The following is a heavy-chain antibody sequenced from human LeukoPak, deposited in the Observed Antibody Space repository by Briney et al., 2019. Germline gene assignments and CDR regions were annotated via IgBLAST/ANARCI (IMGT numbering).Heavy chain of an antibody. Sequence: GASVKASRKVSGYTLTELSMHWVRQAPGKGLEWMGGFYPEDGETINAHKFQGRVTMTEDTSTDTAYMELSSLRSEDTAVYYCATVNYDSSGYYPYWGQGTLVTVSS. CDR2: FYPEDGET. CDR3: ATVNYDSSGYYPY. D-gene: IGHD3-22*01. CDR1: GYTLTELS. J-gene: IGHJ4*02. V-gene: IGHV1-24*01.